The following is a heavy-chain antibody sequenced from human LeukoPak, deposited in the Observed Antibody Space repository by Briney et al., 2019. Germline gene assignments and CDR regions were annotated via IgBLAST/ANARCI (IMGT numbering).Heavy chain of an antibody. CDR2: IYCTGTT. V-gene: IGHV4-39*01. CDR3: ARGMRTFDY. Sequence: DPSETLSLTCTVSGDSISSSTYYWGWIRQPPGKGLEWIGSIYCTGTTYHNPSFKSRVTISVDTSKNQFSLKLSSVTAADTAVYYCARGMRTFDYWGQGTLVTVSS. CDR1: GDSISSSTYY. J-gene: IGHJ4*02.